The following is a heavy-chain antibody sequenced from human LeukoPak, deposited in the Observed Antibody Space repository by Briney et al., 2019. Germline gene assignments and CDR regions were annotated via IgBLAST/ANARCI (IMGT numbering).Heavy chain of an antibody. J-gene: IGHJ4*02. CDR3: ARHYTSGWYSDY. CDR2: IHHSGST. CDR1: GYPISSGDY. D-gene: IGHD6-19*01. Sequence: PSETLSLTCAVSGYPISSGDYWGWIRQPPGKGLEWIWSIHHSGSTFYNPSLKSRVTISVDTSKNQFSLKLSSVTAADTAVYYCARHYTSGWYSDYWGQGTLVTVSS. V-gene: IGHV4-38-2*01.